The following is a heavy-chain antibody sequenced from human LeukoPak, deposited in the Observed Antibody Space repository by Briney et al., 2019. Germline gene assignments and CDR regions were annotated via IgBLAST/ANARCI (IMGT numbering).Heavy chain of an antibody. Sequence: PGGSLRLXCAASGFTFSSYAMSWVRQAPGKGLEWVSAISGSGGSTYYADSVKGRFTISRDNSKNTLYLQMNSLRAEDTAVYYCAKASSFYSSGWYYFDYWGQGTLVTVSS. CDR3: AKASSFYSSGWYYFDY. D-gene: IGHD6-19*01. V-gene: IGHV3-23*01. CDR1: GFTFSSYA. CDR2: ISGSGGST. J-gene: IGHJ4*02.